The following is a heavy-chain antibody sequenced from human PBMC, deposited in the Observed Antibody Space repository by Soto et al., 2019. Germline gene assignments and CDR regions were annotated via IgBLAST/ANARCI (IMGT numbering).Heavy chain of an antibody. CDR1: GASVSSNTAS. J-gene: IGHJ5*02. Sequence: PLQTLSLTCAISGASVSSNTASWNWIRQSPSRGLEWLGRTYFRSKWYNDYAVSVKSRIIINPDTSNNQFSLQLNSVNPEDTAVYFCAKGDNLGPRTGYACDTRGRGIMVTVSS. CDR2: TYFRSKWYN. D-gene: IGHD5-12*01. V-gene: IGHV6-1*01. CDR3: AKGDNLGPRTGYACDT.